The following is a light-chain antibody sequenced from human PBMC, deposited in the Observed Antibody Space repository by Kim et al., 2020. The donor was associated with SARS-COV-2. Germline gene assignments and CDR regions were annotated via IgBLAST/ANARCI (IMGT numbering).Light chain of an antibody. CDR2: DSD. CDR1: SSNIGNNY. J-gene: IGLJ2*01. CDR3: GTWDNSLSAVV. Sequence: GQKVTISCSGSSSNIGNNYVSWYQQLPGTAPTLLIYDSDQRPSGIPDRFSGSKSGTSATLGITGLQTGDEADYYCGTWDNSLSAVVFGGGTKVTVL. V-gene: IGLV1-51*01.